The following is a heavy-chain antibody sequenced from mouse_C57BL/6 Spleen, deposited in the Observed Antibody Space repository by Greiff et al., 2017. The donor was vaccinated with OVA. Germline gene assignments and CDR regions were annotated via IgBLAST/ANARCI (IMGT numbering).Heavy chain of an antibody. D-gene: IGHD4-1*02. CDR1: GYTFTSYG. Sequence: QVQLQQSGAELARPGASVKLSCKASGYTFTSYGISWVKQRTGQGLEWIGEIYPRSGNTYYNEKFKGKATLTADKSSSTAYMELRSLTSEDSAVYFCARSGGPTGTPYWYCDVWGTGTTVTVSS. CDR2: IYPRSGNT. J-gene: IGHJ1*03. V-gene: IGHV1-81*01. CDR3: ARSGGPTGTPYWYCDV.